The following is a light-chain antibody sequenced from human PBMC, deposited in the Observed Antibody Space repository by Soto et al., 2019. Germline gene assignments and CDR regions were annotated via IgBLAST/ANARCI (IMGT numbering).Light chain of an antibody. CDR1: QSVSSSY. CDR2: GAS. J-gene: IGKJ3*01. V-gene: IGKV3-20*01. Sequence: EIVLTQSPGTLSLSPGERATLSCRASQSVSSSYLAWYQQKRGQAPRLLIYGASSSATGIPDRFSGSGSGTDFTLTISRLEPEDFAVYYCQQYDNGRSFGPGTKVVIK. CDR3: QQYDNGRS.